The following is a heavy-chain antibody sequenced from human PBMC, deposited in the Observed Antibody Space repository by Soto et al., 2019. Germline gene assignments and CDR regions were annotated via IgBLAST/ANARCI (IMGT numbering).Heavy chain of an antibody. V-gene: IGHV4-31*03. CDR1: GGSISSGDYY. J-gene: IGHJ4*02. CDR2: IYHGGST. D-gene: IGHD1-26*01. Sequence: QVQLRESGPGLVKPSQTLSITCTVSGGSISSGDYYWSWIRQHPGKGLEWIGYIYHGGSTFYNPSLKTRVTISVDTSKNQFSLKLTSVTAADTAMYFCARVRWEVLSGTFDHWGRGTPVTVSS. CDR3: ARVRWEVLSGTFDH.